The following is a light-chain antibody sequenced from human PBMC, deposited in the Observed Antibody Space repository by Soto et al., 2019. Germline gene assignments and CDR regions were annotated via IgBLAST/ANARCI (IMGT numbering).Light chain of an antibody. J-gene: IGKJ2*01. V-gene: IGKV2-28*01. CDR1: QSLLHSNGYNY. Sequence: DFVMTQSPLSLPVTPGEPASISCRSSQSLLHSNGYNYLDWYLQKPGQSPQLLIYLGSNRASGVPDRFSGSGSGTDFTLKISRVAAEDVGVYYCMQALQTPYTFGQGTKLEIK. CDR3: MQALQTPYT. CDR2: LGS.